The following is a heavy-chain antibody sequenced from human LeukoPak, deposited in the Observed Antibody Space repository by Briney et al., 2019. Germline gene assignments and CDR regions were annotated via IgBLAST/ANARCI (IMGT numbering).Heavy chain of an antibody. CDR3: AKDARDYGDYVFDY. Sequence: GRALRLSCAASGFTFSSYCMHWVRPAPGQGLGWGGGISYDGSNKYYADSVKGRFTISRDNSKNTLYLQMNSLRAEDTAVYYCAKDARDYGDYVFDYWGQGTLVTVSS. V-gene: IGHV3-30*18. CDR1: GFTFSSYC. CDR2: ISYDGSNK. J-gene: IGHJ4*02. D-gene: IGHD4-17*01.